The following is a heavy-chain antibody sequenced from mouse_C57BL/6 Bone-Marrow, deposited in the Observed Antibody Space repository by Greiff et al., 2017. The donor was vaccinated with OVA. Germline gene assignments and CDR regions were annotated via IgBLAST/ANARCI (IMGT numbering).Heavy chain of an antibody. J-gene: IGHJ1*03. D-gene: IGHD1-1*01. CDR1: GYTFTSYW. CDR2: IHPNSGST. Sequence: VQLQQPGAELVKPGASVKLSCKASGYTFTSYWMHWVKQRPGQGLEWIGMIHPNSGSTNYNEKFKSKATLTVDKSSSTAYMQLSSLTSEDSAVYYCARWDYGSSPSYWYFDVWGTGTTVTVSS. V-gene: IGHV1-64*01. CDR3: ARWDYGSSPSYWYFDV.